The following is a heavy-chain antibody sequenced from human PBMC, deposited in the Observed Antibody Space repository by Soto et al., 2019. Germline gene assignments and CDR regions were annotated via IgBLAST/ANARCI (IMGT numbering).Heavy chain of an antibody. CDR1: GASFTSYY. CDR3: AIRRTARHHWFDP. V-gene: IGHV4-59*03. J-gene: IGHJ5*02. CDR2: IDYGETT. D-gene: IGHD1-1*01. Sequence: QVQLQESGPGLVRPSETLSLTCTVSGASFTSYYWSWIRQPPGKGLECIGEIDYGETTNYNPSLKSRVTISRDTTKNQVFLTLTYVTAADTAVYYCAIRRTARHHWFDPWGQGTLVPVSS.